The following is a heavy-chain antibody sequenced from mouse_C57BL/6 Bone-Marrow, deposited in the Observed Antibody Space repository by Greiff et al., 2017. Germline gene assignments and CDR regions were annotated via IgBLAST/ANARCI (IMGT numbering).Heavy chain of an antibody. D-gene: IGHD2-3*01. CDR1: GYTFTDYE. Sequence: QVQLQQSGAELVRPGASVTLSCKASGYTFTDYEMHWVKQTPVHGLEWIGAIDPETGGTAYNQKFKGKAILTADKSSSTAYMELRSLTSEDSAVYYCTRRGLLYFDYWGQGTTLTVSS. CDR2: IDPETGGT. CDR3: TRRGLLYFDY. V-gene: IGHV1-15*01. J-gene: IGHJ2*01.